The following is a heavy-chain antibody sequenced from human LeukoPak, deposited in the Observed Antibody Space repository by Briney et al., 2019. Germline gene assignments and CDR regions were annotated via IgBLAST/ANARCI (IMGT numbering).Heavy chain of an antibody. CDR2: IYTSGST. CDR3: ARDGDYGSGPALDY. V-gene: IGHV4-4*07. J-gene: IGHJ4*02. D-gene: IGHD3-10*01. CDR1: GGSISSYY. Sequence: SETLSLTCTVSGGSISSYYWSWIRQPAGKGLEWIGRIYTSGSTNYNPSLKSRVTTSVDTSKNQFSLKLSSVTAADTAVYYCARDGDYGSGPALDYWGQGTLVTVSS.